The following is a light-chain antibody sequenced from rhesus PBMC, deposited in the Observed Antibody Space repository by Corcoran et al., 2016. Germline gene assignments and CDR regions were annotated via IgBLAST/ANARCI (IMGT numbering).Light chain of an antibody. J-gene: IGKJ1*01. CDR1: QSISSS. V-gene: IGKV1-22*01. CDR3: QQYNSSPRT. Sequence: DIQMTQSPSSLSASVGDTVTITCRASQSISSSLAWYPQKTGKAPNLLIYKASTLQTGVPSRFRGSGSGTDFTLTISSLQSEDCATDSCQQYNSSPRTFGQGTKVEIK. CDR2: KAS.